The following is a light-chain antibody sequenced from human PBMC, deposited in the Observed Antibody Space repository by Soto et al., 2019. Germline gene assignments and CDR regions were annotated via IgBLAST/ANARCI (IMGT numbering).Light chain of an antibody. CDR3: QQYGSSPRT. Sequence: EIVLTQSPGTLSLSPGERATLSCRASQSVSSSYLAWYQQKPGQAPRLLIYGVSSRATGIPDRISGSGSGTDFTLTISRLEPEDFAVYYCQQYGSSPRTFGQGTKVEIK. CDR2: GVS. V-gene: IGKV3-20*01. CDR1: QSVSSSY. J-gene: IGKJ1*01.